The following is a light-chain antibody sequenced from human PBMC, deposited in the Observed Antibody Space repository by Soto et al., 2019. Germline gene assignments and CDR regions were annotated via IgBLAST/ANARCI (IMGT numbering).Light chain of an antibody. Sequence: EIVLTQSPGTLSLSPGERATLSCGASHSVSSSYLAWYQQKPGQAPRLLIYGASSRATGIPDRFSGSGSGTDFTLTISRLEPEYFAVYYCQQYGSSPPITFGQGTRLEIK. CDR3: QQYGSSPPIT. CDR1: HSVSSSY. V-gene: IGKV3-20*01. J-gene: IGKJ5*01. CDR2: GAS.